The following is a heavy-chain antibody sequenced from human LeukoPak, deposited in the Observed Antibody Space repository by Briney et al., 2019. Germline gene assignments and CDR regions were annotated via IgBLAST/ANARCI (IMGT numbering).Heavy chain of an antibody. V-gene: IGHV3-30*02. CDR2: IQNDGSNK. Sequence: GGSLRLSYAASGFTFTSYGMHWVRQAPGKGLQWVAFIQNDGSNKHYADSLEGRITISRDNSKNTVFLQLNSLRVEGTAVYYCARVLHKRNYDSSDYYGYWGQGTLVTVPS. CDR3: ARVLHKRNYDSSDYYGY. D-gene: IGHD3-22*01. J-gene: IGHJ4*02. CDR1: GFTFTSYG.